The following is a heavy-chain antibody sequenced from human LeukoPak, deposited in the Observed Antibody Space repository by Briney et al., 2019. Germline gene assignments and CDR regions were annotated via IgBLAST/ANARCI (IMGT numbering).Heavy chain of an antibody. D-gene: IGHD3-9*01. V-gene: IGHV4-4*07. CDR3: ARTGYYASSYWYFDL. J-gene: IGHJ2*01. Sequence: PSEILSLTCTVSGGSISSYYWSWIRQPAGKGLEWIGRIYTSGSTNYNPSLKSRVTMSVDTSKNQFSLKLSSVTAADTAVYYCARTGYYASSYWYFDLWGRGTLVTVSS. CDR2: IYTSGST. CDR1: GGSISSYY.